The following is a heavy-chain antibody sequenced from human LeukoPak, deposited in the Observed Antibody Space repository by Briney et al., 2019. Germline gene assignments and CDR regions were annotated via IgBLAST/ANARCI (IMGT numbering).Heavy chain of an antibody. V-gene: IGHV3-74*01. Sequence: PGGSLRLSCAASGFTFSSYWMHWVRQAPGKGLVWVSRINTDGSSTSYADSVKGRFTISRDNAKNTLYLQMNSLRAEDTAVYYCASSGYCSSTSCTRFDYWDQATLVTVSS. CDR1: GFTFSSYW. J-gene: IGHJ4*02. D-gene: IGHD2-2*01. CDR2: INTDGSST. CDR3: ASSGYCSSTSCTRFDY.